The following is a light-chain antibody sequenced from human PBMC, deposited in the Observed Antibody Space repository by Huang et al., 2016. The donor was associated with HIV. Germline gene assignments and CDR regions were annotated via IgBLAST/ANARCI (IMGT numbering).Light chain of an antibody. CDR1: QSVTSN. CDR3: QHYNNWPWWT. CDR2: RAS. V-gene: IGKV3-15*01. J-gene: IGKJ1*01. Sequence: EVVMTQSPAILSVSPGERATLSCRASQSVTSNLAWYQQKPGQAPRLLIYRASTRATGSPARCSGSGSGTEFTLTISSLQSEDFAVYYCQHYNNWPWWTFGQGTKVEIK.